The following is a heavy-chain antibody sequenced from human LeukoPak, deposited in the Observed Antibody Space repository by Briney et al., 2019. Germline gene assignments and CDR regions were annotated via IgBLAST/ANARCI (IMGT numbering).Heavy chain of an antibody. D-gene: IGHD6-19*01. CDR1: GFTFSSYS. CDR3: AKGSSAWNEVFHFDY. J-gene: IGHJ4*02. CDR2: ISSSSSYI. V-gene: IGHV3-21*04. Sequence: GGSLRLSCAASGFTFSSYSMNWVRQAPGKGLEWVSSISSSSSYIYYADSVKGRFTISRDNAKNSLYLQMNSLRAADMALYYCAKGSSAWNEVFHFDYWGQGTLVTVSS.